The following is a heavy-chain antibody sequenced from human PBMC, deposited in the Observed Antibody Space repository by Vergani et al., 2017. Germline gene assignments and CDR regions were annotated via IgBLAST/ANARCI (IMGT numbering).Heavy chain of an antibody. CDR1: GGSISSSSYY. J-gene: IGHJ4*02. D-gene: IGHD3-3*01. Sequence: QLQLQESGPGLVKPSETLSLTCTVSGGSISSSSYYWGWIRQPPGKGLEWIGSIYYSGSTYYNPSLKSRVTISGDTSKNQFSLKLSSVTAADTAVYYCARHIEGRVLYYDFWSGSTFDYWGQGTLVTVSS. CDR2: IYYSGST. CDR3: ARHIEGRVLYYDFWSGSTFDY. V-gene: IGHV4-39*01.